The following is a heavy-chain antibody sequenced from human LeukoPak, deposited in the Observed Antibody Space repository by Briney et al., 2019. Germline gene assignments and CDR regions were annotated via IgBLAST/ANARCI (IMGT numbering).Heavy chain of an antibody. CDR1: GGSISSGGYY. CDR3: AGTVPAAHNWFGP. Sequence: SSETLSLTCTVSGGSISSGGYYWSWIRQHPGKGLEWIGYIYYSGSTYYNPSLKSRVTISVDTSKNQFSLKLSSVTAADTAVYYCAGTVPAAHNWFGPWGQGTLVTVSS. J-gene: IGHJ5*02. V-gene: IGHV4-31*03. D-gene: IGHD2-2*01. CDR2: IYYSGST.